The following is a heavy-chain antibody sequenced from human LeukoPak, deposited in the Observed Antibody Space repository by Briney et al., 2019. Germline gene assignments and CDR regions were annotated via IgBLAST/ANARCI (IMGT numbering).Heavy chain of an antibody. Sequence: GGSLRLSCSASGFTFSSYAMHWVRQAPGKGLEYVSAISSNGGSTYYADSVKGRFTISRDNSKNTLYLQMSSLRAEDTAVYYCAKTGGSKSRYQLPLYYFDYWGQGTLVTVSS. J-gene: IGHJ4*02. D-gene: IGHD2-2*01. CDR1: GFTFSSYA. V-gene: IGHV3-64D*06. CDR2: ISSNGGST. CDR3: AKTGGSKSRYQLPLYYFDY.